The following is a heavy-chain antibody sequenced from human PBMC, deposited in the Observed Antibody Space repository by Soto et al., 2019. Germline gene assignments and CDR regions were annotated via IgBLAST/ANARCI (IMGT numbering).Heavy chain of an antibody. Sequence: QVQLVQSGAEVKKPGASVKVSCKTSGYTFTGYYIHWVRQAPGQGLEWMALINPNSGDTNYGHKFQGRVTLTRDTSINTVYMELTSLRFDDTAVYYCAVAGLPFEYWGQGTLVTVFS. D-gene: IGHD6-19*01. CDR3: AVAGLPFEY. V-gene: IGHV1-2*02. CDR2: INPNSGDT. CDR1: GYTFTGYY. J-gene: IGHJ4*02.